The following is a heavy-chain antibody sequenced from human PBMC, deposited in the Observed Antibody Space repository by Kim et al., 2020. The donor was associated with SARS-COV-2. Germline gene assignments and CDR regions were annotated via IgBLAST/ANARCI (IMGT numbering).Heavy chain of an antibody. Sequence: GGSLRLSCAASGFTFSSYGMHWVRQAPGKGLEWVAVIWYDGSNKYYADSVKGRFTISRDNSKNTLYLQMNSLRAEDTAVYYCARDPRFSHSVNLDYWGQGSLVTVSS. V-gene: IGHV3-33*01. CDR3: ARDPRFSHSVNLDY. J-gene: IGHJ4*02. D-gene: IGHD3-16*01. CDR2: IWYDGSNK. CDR1: GFTFSSYG.